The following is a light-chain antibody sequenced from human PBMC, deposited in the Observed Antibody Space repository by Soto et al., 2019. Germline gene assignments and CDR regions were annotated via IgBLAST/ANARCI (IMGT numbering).Light chain of an antibody. CDR2: EVS. J-gene: IGLJ2*01. CDR1: SSDVGGYNY. V-gene: IGLV2-14*01. CDR3: SSYTSSSTLLV. Sequence: QSALTQPASVCGSPGQSITISCTGTSSDVGGYNYVSWYQQHPGKAPRLMISEVSNRASGVSNRFSRSKSGNTASLTISGLQVEDEADYYCSSYTSSSTLLVFGGGTQLTVL.